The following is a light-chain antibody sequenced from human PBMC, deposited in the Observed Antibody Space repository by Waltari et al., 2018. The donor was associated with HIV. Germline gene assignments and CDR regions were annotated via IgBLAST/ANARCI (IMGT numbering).Light chain of an antibody. CDR2: LKSDGSH. CDR1: SGHNSYA. V-gene: IGLV4-69*01. J-gene: IGLJ3*02. CDR3: QTWATGIRV. Sequence: QLVLTQSPSASASLGASVTLTCTLRSGHNSYAIAWHPQQPEKGPRYLMKLKSDGSHKKGDGIPDRFSGSSSGAERYLTIASLQSEDEADYYCQTWATGIRVFGGGTKLTVL.